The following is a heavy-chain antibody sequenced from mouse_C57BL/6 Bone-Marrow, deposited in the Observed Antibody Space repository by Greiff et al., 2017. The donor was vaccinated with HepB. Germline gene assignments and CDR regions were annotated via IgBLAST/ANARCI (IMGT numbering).Heavy chain of an antibody. V-gene: IGHV3-1*01. CDR2: ISYSGST. CDR3: ARDGPIYYGSSYWYFDV. Sequence: DVKLQESGPGMVKPSQSLSLTCTVTGYSITSGYDWHWIRHFPGNKLEWMGHISYSGSTNYNPSLKSRISITHDTSKNHFFLKLNSVTTEDTATYYCARDGPIYYGSSYWYFDVWGTGTTVTVSS. CDR1: GYSITSGYD. D-gene: IGHD1-1*01. J-gene: IGHJ1*03.